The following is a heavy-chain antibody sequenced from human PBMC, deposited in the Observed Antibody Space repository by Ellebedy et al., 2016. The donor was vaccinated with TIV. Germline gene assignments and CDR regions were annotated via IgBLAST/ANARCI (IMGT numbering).Heavy chain of an antibody. D-gene: IGHD3-9*01. V-gene: IGHV3-20*03. J-gene: IGHJ4*02. CDR1: GFTFDDYG. Sequence: GGSLRLSXAASGFTFDDYGMSWVRQAPGKGLEWVSSINWNGGSTGYADSVKGRFTISRDNAKNSLYLQTNSLRAEDTAFYYCARDKGPEYYDNLTGFYYFDYWGQGTLVTVSS. CDR2: INWNGGST. CDR3: ARDKGPEYYDNLTGFYYFDY.